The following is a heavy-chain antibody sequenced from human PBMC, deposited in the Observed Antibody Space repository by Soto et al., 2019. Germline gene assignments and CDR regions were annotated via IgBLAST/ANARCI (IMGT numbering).Heavy chain of an antibody. J-gene: IGHJ6*02. CDR1: GYTFTSYY. D-gene: IGHD3-3*01. CDR3: ARDCVTIFGVVIGPDV. CDR2: INPSGGST. Sequence: ASVKVSCKASGYTFTSYYMHWVRQAPGQGLEWMGIINPSGGSTSYAQKFQGRVTMTRDTSTSTVYMELSSLRSEDTAVYYCARDCVTIFGVVIGPDVLGQGTTVTVS. V-gene: IGHV1-46*01.